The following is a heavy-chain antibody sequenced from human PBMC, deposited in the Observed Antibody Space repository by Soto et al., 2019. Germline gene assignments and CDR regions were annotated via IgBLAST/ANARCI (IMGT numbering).Heavy chain of an antibody. D-gene: IGHD3-22*01. CDR2: ISSSSSYI. V-gene: IGHV3-21*01. J-gene: IGHJ3*02. CDR3: AREMTSRYYYDSSGPDDAFDI. Sequence: GGSLRLSCAASGFTFSSYSMTWVRQDPGKGLEWVSSISSSSSYIYYADSVKGRFTISRDNAKNSLYLQMNSLRAEDTAVYYCAREMTSRYYYDSSGPDDAFDIWGQGTMVTVS. CDR1: GFTFSSYS.